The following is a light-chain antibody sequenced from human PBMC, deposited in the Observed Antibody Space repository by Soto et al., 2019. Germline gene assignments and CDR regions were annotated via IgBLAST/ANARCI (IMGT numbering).Light chain of an antibody. CDR3: LSYDSRLGVV. CDR1: SSNIGAGYE. V-gene: IGLV1-40*01. Sequence: QPVLTQPPSVSGAPGQRVTISCTGSSSNIGAGYEVHWYQQLPGTAPKLLIYGNNNRPSGVPDRISGSKSGTSVSLAITGIRAEDEADYYCLSYDSRLGVVFGGGTKLTVL. J-gene: IGLJ3*02. CDR2: GNN.